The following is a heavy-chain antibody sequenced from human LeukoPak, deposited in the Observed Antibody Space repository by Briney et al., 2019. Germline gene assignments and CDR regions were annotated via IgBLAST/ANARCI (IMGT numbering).Heavy chain of an antibody. CDR2: ISSSGSTI. CDR1: GFTFSDYY. CDR3: AREARGGPKVSSGSFDY. J-gene: IGHJ4*02. Sequence: GGSLRLSCAASGFTFSDYYMSWIRQAPGKGLEWVSYISSSGSTIYYADSVKGRFTISRDNAKNSLYLQMNSLRGEGTAVYYCAREARGGPKVSSGSFDYWGQGTLVTVSS. D-gene: IGHD2-15*01. V-gene: IGHV3-11*01.